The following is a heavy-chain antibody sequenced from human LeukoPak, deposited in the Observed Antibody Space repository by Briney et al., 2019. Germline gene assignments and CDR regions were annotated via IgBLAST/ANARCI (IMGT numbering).Heavy chain of an antibody. CDR1: GFTFSNAW. V-gene: IGHV3-15*01. Sequence: GGSLRLSCAASGFTFSNAWMSWVRQAPGKGLEWVGRIKSKTDGGTTDYAAPVKGRFTISRDDSKNTLYLQMNSLKTEDTAVYYCTTGIVVVVAAPHYYYYGMDAWGKGTTVTVSS. CDR3: TTGIVVVVAAPHYYYYGMDA. D-gene: IGHD2-15*01. J-gene: IGHJ6*04. CDR2: IKSKTDGGTT.